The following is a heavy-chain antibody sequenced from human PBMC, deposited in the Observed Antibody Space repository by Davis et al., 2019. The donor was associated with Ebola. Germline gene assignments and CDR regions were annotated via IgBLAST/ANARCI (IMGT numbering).Heavy chain of an antibody. CDR2: INSDGSST. CDR3: TTDMTVVPAASPPDWFDP. D-gene: IGHD2-2*01. CDR1: GFTFSSYW. J-gene: IGHJ5*02. Sequence: GESLKISCAASGFTFSSYWMHWVRQAPGKGLVWVSRINSDGSSTSYADSVKGRFTISRDNAKNTLYLQMNSLRAEDTAVYYCTTDMTVVPAASPPDWFDPWGQGTLVTVSS. V-gene: IGHV3-74*01.